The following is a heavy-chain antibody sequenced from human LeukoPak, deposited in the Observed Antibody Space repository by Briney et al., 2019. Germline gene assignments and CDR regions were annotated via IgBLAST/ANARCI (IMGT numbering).Heavy chain of an antibody. CDR2: IYTSGST. V-gene: IGHV4-4*07. CDR1: GGSISSYY. Sequence: PSETLSLTCTVSGGSISSYYWSWIRQPAGKGLEWIGRIYTSGSTNYNPSLKSRVTMSVDTSKNQFSLKLSFVTAADTAVYYCARDLGSYDSSGYYYPWGQGTLVTVSS. D-gene: IGHD3-22*01. J-gene: IGHJ5*02. CDR3: ARDLGSYDSSGYYYP.